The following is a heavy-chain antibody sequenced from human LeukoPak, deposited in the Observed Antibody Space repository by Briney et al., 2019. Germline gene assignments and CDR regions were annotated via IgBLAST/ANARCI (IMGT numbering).Heavy chain of an antibody. Sequence: GGSLRLSCAASGFTFSSYWMHWVRQAPGKGLEWVSSITGSGGNTYYVDSVKGRFTISRDNSKNTLFLQMNSLRAEDTAVYHCASHDTSGYYLYRYLRTWGQGTLVTVSS. CDR3: ASHDTSGYYLYRYLRT. J-gene: IGHJ5*02. V-gene: IGHV3-23*01. CDR2: ITGSGGNT. CDR1: GFTFSSYW. D-gene: IGHD3-22*01.